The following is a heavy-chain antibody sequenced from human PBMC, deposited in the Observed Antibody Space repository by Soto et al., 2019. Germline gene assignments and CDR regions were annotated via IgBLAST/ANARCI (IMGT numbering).Heavy chain of an antibody. V-gene: IGHV3-23*01. CDR3: AKGIHDSSGYYYVSPDAFDI. D-gene: IGHD3-22*01. Sequence: GGSLRLSCAASGFTFSSYAMSWVRQAPGKGLEWVSAISGSGGSTYYADSVKGRFTISRDNSKNTLYLQMNSLRAEDTAVYYCAKGIHDSSGYYYVSPDAFDIWGQGTMVTVSS. CDR2: ISGSGGST. CDR1: GFTFSSYA. J-gene: IGHJ3*02.